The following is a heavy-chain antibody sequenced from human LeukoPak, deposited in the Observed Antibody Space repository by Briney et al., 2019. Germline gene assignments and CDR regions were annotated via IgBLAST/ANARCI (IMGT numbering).Heavy chain of an antibody. CDR2: INPIGDRA. CDR3: ARATPYGDFAKGYTPNSLGY. J-gene: IGHJ4*02. V-gene: IGHV1-46*01. Sequence: GASVKVSCKASENTFSNYFIHWVRQAPGQGLEWLGMINPIGDRAAYAQKLQGRVTMTTDTSTSTAYMELRSLRSDDTAVYYCARATPYGDFAKGYTPNSLGYWGQGTLVTVSS. CDR1: ENTFSNYF. D-gene: IGHD4-17*01.